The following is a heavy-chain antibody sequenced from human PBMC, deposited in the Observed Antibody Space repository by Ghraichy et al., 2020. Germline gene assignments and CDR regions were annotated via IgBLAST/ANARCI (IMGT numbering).Heavy chain of an antibody. J-gene: IGHJ4*02. CDR2: ISASDTNI. Sequence: GGSLRLSCAASGFTFSTYSMNWVRQAPGKGLEWVSYISASDTNIYYADSVKGRFTISRDNAKNSLYLQMNSLRDEDTAVYYCARDRQATVTPFDYWGQGTLVTVSS. V-gene: IGHV3-48*02. CDR1: GFTFSTYS. CDR3: ARDRQATVTPFDY. D-gene: IGHD4-17*01.